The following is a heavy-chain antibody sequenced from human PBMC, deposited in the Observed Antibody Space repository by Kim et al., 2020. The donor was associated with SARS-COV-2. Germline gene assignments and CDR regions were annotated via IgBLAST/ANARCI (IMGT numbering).Heavy chain of an antibody. CDR1: GYTFTSYY. CDR2: INPSGGST. Sequence: ASVKVSCKASGYTFTSYYMHWVRQAPGQGLEWMGIINPSGGSTSYAQKFQGRVTMTRDTSTSTVYMELSSLRSEDTAVYYCARDPTPTHSAEPIYYYYYGMDVWGQGTTVTVSS. J-gene: IGHJ6*02. CDR3: ARDPTPTHSAEPIYYYYYGMDV. D-gene: IGHD4-4*01. V-gene: IGHV1-46*01.